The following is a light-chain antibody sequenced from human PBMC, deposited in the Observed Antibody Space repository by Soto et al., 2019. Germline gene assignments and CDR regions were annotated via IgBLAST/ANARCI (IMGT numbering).Light chain of an antibody. Sequence: QSELTQPASVSGSPGQSITISCTGTSSDVGGYNYVSWYQHHPGKAPKLMIYDVINRPSGVSNRFSGSKSGNTASLTISGLQVEDEADYYCSSYTSSSTLVFGTGTKLTVL. CDR3: SSYTSSSTLV. J-gene: IGLJ1*01. V-gene: IGLV2-14*03. CDR2: DVI. CDR1: SSDVGGYNY.